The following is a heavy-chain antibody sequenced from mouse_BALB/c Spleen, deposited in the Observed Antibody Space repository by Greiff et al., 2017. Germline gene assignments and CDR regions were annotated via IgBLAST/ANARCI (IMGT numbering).Heavy chain of an antibody. CDR3: ARRGIYYYGDFDV. V-gene: IGHV4-1*02. Sequence: DVKLVESGGGLVQPGGSLKLSCAASGFDFSRYWMSWVRQAPGKGLEWIGEINPDSSTINYTPSLKDKFIISRDNAKNTLYLQMSKVRSEDTALYYCARRGIYYYGDFDVWGAGTTVTVSS. CDR1: GFDFSRYW. D-gene: IGHD1-1*01. J-gene: IGHJ1*01. CDR2: INPDSSTI.